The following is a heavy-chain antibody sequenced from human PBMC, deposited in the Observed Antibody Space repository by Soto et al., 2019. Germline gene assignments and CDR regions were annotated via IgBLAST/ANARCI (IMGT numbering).Heavy chain of an antibody. CDR3: ARGTRRFGELFDAFDL. J-gene: IGHJ3*01. D-gene: IGHD3-10*01. Sequence: QVQLVQSGYEVKEPGASVTVSCKASGYTFNNYGITWVRQAPGQGLEWIGWISAYNGNANYAQKCQVRVTLTRDTSTSTDYLELRSLRSDDTAVYYCARGTRRFGELFDAFDLWGQGTMVPVSS. CDR2: ISAYNGNA. CDR1: GYTFNNYG. V-gene: IGHV1-18*01.